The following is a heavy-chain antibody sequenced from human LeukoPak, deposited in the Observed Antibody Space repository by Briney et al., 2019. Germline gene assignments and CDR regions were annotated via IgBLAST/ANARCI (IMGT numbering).Heavy chain of an antibody. J-gene: IGHJ3*02. D-gene: IGHD3-22*01. CDR2: IWFDGIRK. V-gene: IGHV3-33*01. CDR1: GFTFSNYG. CDR3: ARDLEDSSPFGAFDM. Sequence: GRSLRLSCAASGFTFSNYGMHWVRQVPGKGLEWVAAIWFDGIRKYYADSVKGRLTISRDNSKNPLYLQMNSLRAEDTAVYYCARDLEDSSPFGAFDMWGQGTMVTVSS.